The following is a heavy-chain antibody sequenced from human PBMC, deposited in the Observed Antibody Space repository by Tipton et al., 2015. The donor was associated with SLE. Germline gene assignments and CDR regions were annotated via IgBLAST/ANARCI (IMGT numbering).Heavy chain of an antibody. CDR1: GFTVSSNY. CDR2: IHGGGST. Sequence: SLRLSCAASGFTVSSNYMSWVRQAPGKGLEWVSVIHGGGSTYYADSVKGRFTISRDNSKNTLYLQMNSLRAEDTAVYYCAKSSTGGSGVYYYYGMDVWGRGTPVTVSS. V-gene: IGHV3-53*05. J-gene: IGHJ6*02. D-gene: IGHD3-10*01. CDR3: AKSSTGGSGVYYYYGMDV.